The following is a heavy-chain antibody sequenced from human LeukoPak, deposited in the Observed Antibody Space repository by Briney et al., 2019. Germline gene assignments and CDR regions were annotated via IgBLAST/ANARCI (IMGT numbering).Heavy chain of an antibody. CDR3: ARGSYDSSGDTWGLWAFDI. CDR2: MNPNSGNT. V-gene: IGHV1-8*01. J-gene: IGHJ3*02. Sequence: ASVKVSCKASGYTFTSYDINWVRQATGQGLEWMGWMNPNSGNTGYAQKFQGRVTMTRNTSISTAYMELSSLRSEDTAVYYCARGSYDSSGDTWGLWAFDIWGQGTMVTVSS. CDR1: GYTFTSYD. D-gene: IGHD3-22*01.